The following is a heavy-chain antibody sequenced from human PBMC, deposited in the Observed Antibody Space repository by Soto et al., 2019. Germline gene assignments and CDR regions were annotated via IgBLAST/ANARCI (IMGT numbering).Heavy chain of an antibody. Sequence: QVQLQESGPGLVKPSGALSLTCAVSGASISSTNWWNWVRQPPGKGLEWIGEISHTGSTNYNPSLQSGVTISADKSRNQFSLPLNSVTAADTAVYYCARAYSPGDWGQGTLVTVSS. CDR2: ISHTGST. CDR3: ARAYSPGD. V-gene: IGHV4-4*02. D-gene: IGHD3-10*01. J-gene: IGHJ4*02. CDR1: GASISSTNW.